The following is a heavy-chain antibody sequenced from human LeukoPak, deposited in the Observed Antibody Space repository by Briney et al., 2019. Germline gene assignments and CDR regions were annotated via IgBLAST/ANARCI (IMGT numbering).Heavy chain of an antibody. CDR1: GYTFTGYH. V-gene: IGHV1-2*02. D-gene: IGHD2-15*01. CDR2: INPNSGGT. J-gene: IGHJ4*02. CDR3: ARDLLPPHFAFDY. Sequence: ASVTVSCKASGYTFTGYHMHWVRLAPGQGLEWMGWINPNSGGTKNAQRFQGRVTMTRDTSISIVYMELSRLRSDDTAVYYCARDLLPPHFAFDYWGQGTLVTVSS.